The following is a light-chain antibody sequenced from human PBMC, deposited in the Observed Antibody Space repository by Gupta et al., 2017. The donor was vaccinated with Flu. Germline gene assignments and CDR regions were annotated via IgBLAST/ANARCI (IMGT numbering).Light chain of an antibody. CDR2: DAS. V-gene: IGKV3-11*01. CDR3: QQRSNWPLT. Sequence: ELVLSQSSATVSLSPGESASLYCRASQSVSSYLAWYQQKPGQAPRLLIYDASNRATGIPARFSGSGSGTDFTLTISSLEPEDFAVYYCQQRSNWPLTFGGGTKVEIK. J-gene: IGKJ4*01. CDR1: QSVSSY.